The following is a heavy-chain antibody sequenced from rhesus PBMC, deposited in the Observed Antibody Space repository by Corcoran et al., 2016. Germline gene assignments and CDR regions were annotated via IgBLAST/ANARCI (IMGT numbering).Heavy chain of an antibody. CDR1: GYTFTDDY. Sequence: EVQLVQSGAEVKKPGASVKISCKASGYTFTDDYLHWVRQAPGKGLEWMGRFYPEEGEADYAQNFQDRVTITRDTSTDTAYMELSSLRSEDTAVYYCATGGSSSTFDYWGQGVLVTVSS. CDR2: FYPEEGEA. J-gene: IGHJ4*01. D-gene: IGHD6-43*01. CDR3: ATGGSSSTFDY. V-gene: IGHV1-111*01.